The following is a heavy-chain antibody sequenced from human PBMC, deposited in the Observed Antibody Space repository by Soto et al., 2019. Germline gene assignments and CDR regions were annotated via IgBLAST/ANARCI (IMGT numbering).Heavy chain of an antibody. Sequence: ASVKVSCKASGGTFNNYVINWVRQAPGQGLEWMGGIIPIFGTANYAQKFQGRVTITADKSTSTAYMELNSLRSEDTAVYYCAGRCDSTSCLAQFDYWGQGTLVTVSS. J-gene: IGHJ4*02. CDR2: IIPIFGTA. D-gene: IGHD2-2*01. V-gene: IGHV1-69*06. CDR3: AGRCDSTSCLAQFDY. CDR1: GGTFNNYV.